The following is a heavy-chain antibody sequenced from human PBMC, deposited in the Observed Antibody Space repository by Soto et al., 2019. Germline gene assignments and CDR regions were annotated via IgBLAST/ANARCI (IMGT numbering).Heavy chain of an antibody. CDR2: INAGNGKT. Sequence: QVQLVQSGVAVKKPGASVKVSCKASGYTFPTYAMHWVRQAPGQRLEWMGWINAGNGKTKYSQKFQGRVTITRDTSATTAYMELSSLRSEDTAVYYCARAGDDCSTTNCYMIDYWGQGTLVTVSS. CDR3: ARAGDDCSTTNCYMIDY. V-gene: IGHV1-3*01. CDR1: GYTFPTYA. D-gene: IGHD2-2*02. J-gene: IGHJ4*02.